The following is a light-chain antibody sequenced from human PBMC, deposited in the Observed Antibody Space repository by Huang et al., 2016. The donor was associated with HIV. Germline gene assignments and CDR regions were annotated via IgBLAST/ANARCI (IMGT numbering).Light chain of an antibody. CDR3: QQYNDWPRS. V-gene: IGKV3-15*01. Sequence: EIVMTQSPGTLSVAPGERATLSCRASQNLHTNLAWFQQKPGQAPRLLIYAAATRTADFPARFSGSGSRTEFTLTISSLQSEDIAVYYCQQYNDWPRSFGQGTKVEIK. J-gene: IGKJ1*01. CDR1: QNLHTN. CDR2: AAA.